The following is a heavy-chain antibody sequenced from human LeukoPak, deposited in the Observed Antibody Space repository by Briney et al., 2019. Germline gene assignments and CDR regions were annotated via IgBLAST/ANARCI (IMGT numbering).Heavy chain of an antibody. CDR1: GFTFSSYA. Sequence: GGSLRLSCAASGFTFSSYAMSWVRQAPGKGLEWVSAISGSGGSTYYADSVKGRFTISRDNSKNTLYLQMNSLRAEDTAVYYCAKDGVGTRAYGHPYYFDYWGQGTLVTVSS. CDR2: ISGSGGST. J-gene: IGHJ4*02. D-gene: IGHD3-3*01. V-gene: IGHV3-23*01. CDR3: AKDGVGTRAYGHPYYFDY.